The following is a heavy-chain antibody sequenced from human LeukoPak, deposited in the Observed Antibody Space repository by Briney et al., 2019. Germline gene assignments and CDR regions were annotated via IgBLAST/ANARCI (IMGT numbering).Heavy chain of an antibody. CDR2: INPNSGGT. J-gene: IGHJ4*02. D-gene: IGHD4-17*01. CDR1: GYTFTGYY. CDR3: ARVLYGDYGYFDY. V-gene: IGHV1-2*02. Sequence: ASVTVSCKASGYTFTGYYMHWVRQAPGQGLEWMGWINPNSGGTNYAQKFQGRVTMTRDTSISTAYMELSRLRSDDTAVYYCARVLYGDYGYFDYWAQGTLVTVSS.